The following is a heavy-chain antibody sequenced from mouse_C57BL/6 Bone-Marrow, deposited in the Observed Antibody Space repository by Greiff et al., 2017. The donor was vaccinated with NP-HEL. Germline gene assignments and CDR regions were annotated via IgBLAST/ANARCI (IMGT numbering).Heavy chain of an antibody. J-gene: IGHJ1*03. V-gene: IGHV1-64*01. Sequence: VQLQQPGAELVKPGASVKLSCKASGYTFTSYWMPWVQQSPGQGLEWIGMIHPNSGSTNYKEKFKSKATLTVDKSYSTAYMQLSSLTSEGSAVYDCARDHYYGSSYWYFDVWGTGTTVTVSS. CDR2: IHPNSGST. D-gene: IGHD1-1*01. CDR3: ARDHYYGSSYWYFDV. CDR1: GYTFTSYW.